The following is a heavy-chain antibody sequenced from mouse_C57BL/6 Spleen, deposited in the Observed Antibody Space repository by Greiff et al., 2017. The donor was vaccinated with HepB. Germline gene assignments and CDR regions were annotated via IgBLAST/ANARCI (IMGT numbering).Heavy chain of an antibody. D-gene: IGHD1-1*01. V-gene: IGHV3-6*01. Sequence: EVKLEESGPGLVKPSQSLSLTCSVTGYSITSGYYWNWIRQFPGNKLEWMGYISYDGSNNYNPSLKNRISITRDTSKNQFFLKLNSVTTEDTATYYCARAPVAEDAMDYWGQGTSVTVSS. CDR3: ARAPVAEDAMDY. CDR1: GYSITSGYY. CDR2: ISYDGSN. J-gene: IGHJ4*01.